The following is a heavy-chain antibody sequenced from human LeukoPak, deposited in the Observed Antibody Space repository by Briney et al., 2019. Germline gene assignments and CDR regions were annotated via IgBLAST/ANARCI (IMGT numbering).Heavy chain of an antibody. Sequence: WGSLRLSCAASGFSFGNFWMSWVRQAPGRGLQWVASMKGDGSPTYYVDSVKGRFIISRDNARNSLYLQMNSLRAEDTAVYYCARLFGGVTTFDYWGQGALVTVSS. V-gene: IGHV3-7*01. J-gene: IGHJ4*02. D-gene: IGHD2-8*02. CDR2: MKGDGSPT. CDR3: ARLFGGVTTFDY. CDR1: GFSFGNFW.